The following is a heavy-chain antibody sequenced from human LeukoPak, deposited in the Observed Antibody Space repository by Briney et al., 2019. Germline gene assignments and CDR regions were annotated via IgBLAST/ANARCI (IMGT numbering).Heavy chain of an antibody. CDR2: TYYRSKWYN. CDR1: GDSVSSNSAA. CDR3: ARDRSRAYHFDY. D-gene: IGHD2-15*01. V-gene: IGHV6-1*01. Sequence: SQTLSLTCTISGDSVSSNSAAWNWIRQSPSRGLEWLGRTYYRSKWYNDYAMSVKSRITISTYTSKNQFFLQLNSVTPEDTAVYYCARDRSRAYHFDYWGQGTLVTVSS. J-gene: IGHJ4*02.